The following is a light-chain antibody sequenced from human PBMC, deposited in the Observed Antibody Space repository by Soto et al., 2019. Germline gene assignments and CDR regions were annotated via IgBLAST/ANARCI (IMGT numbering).Light chain of an antibody. CDR1: QNVYNN. V-gene: IGKV3-15*01. CDR2: DAS. CDR3: QQCRNWPLT. J-gene: IGKJ4*01. Sequence: EIVMTQSPATLSASPGEGATLSCKAGQNVYNNLASYQQRPGQPPRLLIYDASTRATGISARFSGSGYGTEFTLTISSLQSEDFAVYFCQQCRNWPLTFGGGTKVDIK.